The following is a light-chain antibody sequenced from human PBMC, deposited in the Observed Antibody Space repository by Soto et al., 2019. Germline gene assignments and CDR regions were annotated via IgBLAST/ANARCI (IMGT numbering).Light chain of an antibody. CDR3: HKANSFPLT. Sequence: DIQMTQSPSSVSASVGDRVTITCRASQGISTCLAWYQQKPGKAPKLLIYAASSLQSGVPSRFSGSGSGTDFTLPITILQPEDFATYFCHKANSFPLTCGGGTKVEIK. CDR1: QGISTC. V-gene: IGKV1-12*01. CDR2: AAS. J-gene: IGKJ4*01.